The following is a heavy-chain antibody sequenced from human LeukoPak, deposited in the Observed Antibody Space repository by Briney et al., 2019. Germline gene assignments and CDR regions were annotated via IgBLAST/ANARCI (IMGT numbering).Heavy chain of an antibody. Sequence: ASETLSLTCTVSGASIRSGDYYWSWIRQPPGKGLEWIGYIYDSGSTYYNPSFKSRITISVDTSENRFSLKLSSVTATDTAVYYCARDCSGGSCYGAFDIWGQGTMVTVSS. CDR1: GASIRSGDYY. J-gene: IGHJ3*02. CDR3: ARDCSGGSCYGAFDI. D-gene: IGHD2-15*01. CDR2: IYDSGST. V-gene: IGHV4-30-4*01.